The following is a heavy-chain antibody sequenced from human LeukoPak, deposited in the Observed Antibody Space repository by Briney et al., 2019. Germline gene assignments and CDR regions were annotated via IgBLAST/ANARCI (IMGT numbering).Heavy chain of an antibody. CDR3: ARGPSGWYYFED. CDR1: GFSLGTYG. V-gene: IGHV3-20*04. CDR2: INWNGDST. D-gene: IGHD6-19*01. Sequence: GGSLRLSCAASGFSLGTYGMSGVREVPGEGLEGVSGINWNGDSTVCADSVKGRFTISRDNAKNSLYLQMNSLRAEDTALYYCARGPSGWYYFEDWGQGTLVTVSS. J-gene: IGHJ4*02.